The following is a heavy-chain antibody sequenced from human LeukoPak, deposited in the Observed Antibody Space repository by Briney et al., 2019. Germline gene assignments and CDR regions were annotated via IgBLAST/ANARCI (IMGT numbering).Heavy chain of an antibody. D-gene: IGHD4-17*01. J-gene: IGHJ4*02. CDR3: AKDPNDYGDYYFDY. V-gene: IGHV3-15*07. CDR2: IKSKTDGGTT. CDR1: GFTFSNAW. Sequence: GGSLRLSCAASGFTFSNAWMNWVRQAPGKGLEWVGRIKSKTDGGTTDYAAPVKGRFTISRDDSKNTLYLQMNSLKTEDTAVYYCAKDPNDYGDYYFDYWGQGTLVTVSS.